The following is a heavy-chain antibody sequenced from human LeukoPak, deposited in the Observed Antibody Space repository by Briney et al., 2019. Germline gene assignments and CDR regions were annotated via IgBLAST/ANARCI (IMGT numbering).Heavy chain of an antibody. Sequence: SETLSLTCTVSGYSISSGYYWGWIRQPPGKGLEWIGSIYHSGSTYYNPSLKSRVTISVDTSKNQFSLKLSSVTAADTAVYYCARATYYYGSGSYYTNFDYWGQGTLVTVSS. CDR1: GYSISSGYY. D-gene: IGHD3-10*01. CDR3: ARATYYYGSGSYYTNFDY. V-gene: IGHV4-38-2*02. J-gene: IGHJ4*02. CDR2: IYHSGST.